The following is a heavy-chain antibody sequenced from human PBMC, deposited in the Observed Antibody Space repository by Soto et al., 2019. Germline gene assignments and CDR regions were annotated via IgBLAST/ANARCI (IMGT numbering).Heavy chain of an antibody. J-gene: IGHJ6*02. CDR2: ISAHTGNT. CDR3: ARDLSRGWYAEYAMDV. Sequence: ASVKVSCKASGYIFSRYGISWVRQAPGQGLEWMGWISAHTGNTDYAQKFQGRVTMTTDTSTSIAYMELRSLRSDDTAVYYCARDLSRGWYAEYAMDVWGQGTTVTVSS. CDR1: GYIFSRYG. V-gene: IGHV1-18*01. D-gene: IGHD6-19*01.